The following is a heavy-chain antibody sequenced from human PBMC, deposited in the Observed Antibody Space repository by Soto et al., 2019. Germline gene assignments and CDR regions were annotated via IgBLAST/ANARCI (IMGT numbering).Heavy chain of an antibody. CDR3: ARHLRPYCGGDCYYERWDWFDP. Sequence: PSETLSLTCTVSGGSITSSSYYWGWIRQPPGKGLEWIGSIYYSGSTYYNPSLKSRVTISVDTSKNQFSLKLSSVTAADTAVYYCARHLRPYCGGDCYYERWDWFDPWGQGTLVTVSS. J-gene: IGHJ5*02. CDR2: IYYSGST. D-gene: IGHD2-21*01. CDR1: GGSITSSSYY. V-gene: IGHV4-39*01.